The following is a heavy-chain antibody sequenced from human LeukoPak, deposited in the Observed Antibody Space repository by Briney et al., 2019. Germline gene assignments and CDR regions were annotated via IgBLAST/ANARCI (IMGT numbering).Heavy chain of an antibody. Sequence: SQTLSLTCAISGDSVSSNSAAWNWVRQSPSRGLEWLGRTYYKSKWYNDYAVSVRGRITINPDTPKNQFSLQLNSVTPEDTAVYYCARSGSWRFDYWGQGTLVTVSS. CDR2: TYYKSKWYN. D-gene: IGHD1-26*01. CDR3: ARSGSWRFDY. V-gene: IGHV6-1*01. CDR1: GDSVSSNSAA. J-gene: IGHJ4*02.